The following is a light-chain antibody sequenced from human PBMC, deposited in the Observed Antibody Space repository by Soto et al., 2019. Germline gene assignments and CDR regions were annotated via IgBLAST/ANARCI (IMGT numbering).Light chain of an antibody. CDR3: QQRSKWPLT. V-gene: IGKV3-11*01. CDR1: QSVATY. CDR2: DTS. Sequence: EIVLTQSPATLSLSPGERATLSCRASQSVATYFAWYQQKPGQAPRLLIYDTSNRATGIPARFSGSGSGTDFTLTISSLEPEDVAVYFCQQRSKWPLTFGPGTKVDIK. J-gene: IGKJ3*01.